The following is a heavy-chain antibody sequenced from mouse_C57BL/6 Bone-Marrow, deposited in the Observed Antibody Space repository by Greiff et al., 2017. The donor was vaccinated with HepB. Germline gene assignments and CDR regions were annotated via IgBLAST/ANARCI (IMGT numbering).Heavy chain of an antibody. Sequence: VQLQQSGPELVKPGSSVKISCKASGYTFTDYYINWVKQRPGQGLEWIGYIYLGNGYTDYNQKFKGKATLTTDKSSSTAYMQLSSLTSEDSAIYFCARYGSTTARAIDYWGQGTSLTVSS. D-gene: IGHD1-1*02. V-gene: IGHV1-58*01. CDR3: ARYGSTTARAIDY. J-gene: IGHJ4*01. CDR2: IYLGNGYT. CDR1: GYTFTDYY.